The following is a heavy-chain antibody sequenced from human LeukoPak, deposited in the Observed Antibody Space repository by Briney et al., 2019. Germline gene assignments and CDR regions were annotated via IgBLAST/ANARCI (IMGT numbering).Heavy chain of an antibody. CDR2: IWYDGKDK. Sequence: PGGSLRLSCAASGFTFSSYGIHWVRQAPGMGLEWVAVIWYDGKDKYYADSVKGRFTISRDNSKNTLYLQMNSLRAEDTAVYYCTTEPPWDVWGQGTTVTVSS. CDR1: GFTFSSYG. CDR3: TTEPPWDV. J-gene: IGHJ6*02. V-gene: IGHV3-33*01.